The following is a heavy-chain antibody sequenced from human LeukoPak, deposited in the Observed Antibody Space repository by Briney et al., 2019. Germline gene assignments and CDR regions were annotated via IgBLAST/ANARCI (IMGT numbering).Heavy chain of an antibody. J-gene: IGHJ4*02. V-gene: IGHV3-23*01. CDR3: AKGDTTWELPHDC. D-gene: IGHD1-26*01. Sequence: GGSLRLSCAASGFTFSSYAMSWVRQAPGKGLEWVSAISGSGGITSYADSVKGQFTISRDNSKNTLYLQMNSLRAEDTAVYYCAKGDTTWELPHDCWGQGTLVTVSS. CDR2: ISGSGGIT. CDR1: GFTFSSYA.